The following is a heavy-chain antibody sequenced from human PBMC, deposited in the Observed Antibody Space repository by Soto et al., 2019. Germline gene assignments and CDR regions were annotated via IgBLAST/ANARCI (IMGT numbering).Heavy chain of an antibody. CDR2: IYRTGST. CDR1: GGSISTYY. J-gene: IGHJ3*02. CDR3: ARQIGDDPFDI. V-gene: IGHV4-59*01. D-gene: IGHD3-3*01. Sequence: SETLSLTCTVSGGSISTYYWNWIRQSPGKGLEWIGYIYRTGSTHYNPSLNSRVAISLDTSRNKFSLKLNSVTAADTAVYFCARQIGDDPFDIWGQGTMVTVSS.